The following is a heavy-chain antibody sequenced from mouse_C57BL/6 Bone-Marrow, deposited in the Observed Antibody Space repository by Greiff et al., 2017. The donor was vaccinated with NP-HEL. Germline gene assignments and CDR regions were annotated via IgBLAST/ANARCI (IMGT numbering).Heavy chain of an antibody. CDR1: GFNIKDDY. Sequence: EVQVVESGAELVRPGASVKLSCTASGFNIKDDYMHWVKQRPEQGLEWIGWIDPENGDTEYASKFQGKATITADTSSNTAYLQLSSLTSEDTAVYYCTNDGYYVDWGQGTLVTVSA. CDR2: IDPENGDT. D-gene: IGHD2-3*01. V-gene: IGHV14-4*01. CDR3: TNDGYYVD. J-gene: IGHJ3*01.